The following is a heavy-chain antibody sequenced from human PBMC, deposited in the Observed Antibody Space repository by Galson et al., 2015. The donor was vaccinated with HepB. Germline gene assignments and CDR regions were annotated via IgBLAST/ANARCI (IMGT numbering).Heavy chain of an antibody. D-gene: IGHD3/OR15-3a*01. CDR1: GGSVSSGSYY. CDR3: AISTFWTHVAFDI. V-gene: IGHV4-61*01. Sequence: ETLSLTCTVSGGSVSSGSYYWSWIRQPPGKGLEWIGYIYYSGSTNYNPSLKSRVTISVDTSKNQFSLKLSSVTAADTAVYYCAISTFWTHVAFDIWGQGTMVTASS. CDR2: IYYSGST. J-gene: IGHJ3*02.